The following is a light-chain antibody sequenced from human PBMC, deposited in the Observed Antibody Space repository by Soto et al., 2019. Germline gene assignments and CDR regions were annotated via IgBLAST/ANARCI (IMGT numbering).Light chain of an antibody. J-gene: IGKJ4*01. CDR1: QSVSSY. V-gene: IGKV3-15*01. CDR3: QQYNNWPLP. CDR2: GAS. Sequence: EIVMTQSPATLSVSPGERATLSCRASQSVSSYLAWYQQKPGQAPRLLIYGASTRATDIPARFSGSGSGTEFTLTISSLQSEDFALYYCQQYNNWPLPFCGGTKVEIK.